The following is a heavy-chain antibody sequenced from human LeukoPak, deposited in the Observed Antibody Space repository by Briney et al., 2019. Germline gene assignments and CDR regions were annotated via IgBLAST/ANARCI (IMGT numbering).Heavy chain of an antibody. CDR3: ARDRGKDYFGD. Sequence: GGSLRLSCVTSGLTFTNHGFHWLRQAADKGLEWVAFVRNDGFDTYHSNSVKGRFIISRDDSKNTVYLQMNSLRAEDTALYYCARDRGKDYFGDWGQGTQVTVSS. CDR1: GLTFTNHG. J-gene: IGHJ4*02. V-gene: IGHV3-30*02. CDR2: VRNDGFDT. D-gene: IGHD4-23*01.